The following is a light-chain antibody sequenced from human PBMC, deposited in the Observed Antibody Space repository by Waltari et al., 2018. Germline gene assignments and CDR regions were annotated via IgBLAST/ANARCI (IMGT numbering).Light chain of an antibody. CDR1: QSISTW. Sequence: DIQMTQSPSPLSASVGDKVTITCRASQSISTWLAWFQLKPGKAPKLLIYKASNLESGVPSRFSGSGSGTESTLTISSLLPEDFATYYCQQYNSDSHSFGQGTRLEIK. CDR3: QQYNSDSHS. V-gene: IGKV1-5*03. J-gene: IGKJ2*01. CDR2: KAS.